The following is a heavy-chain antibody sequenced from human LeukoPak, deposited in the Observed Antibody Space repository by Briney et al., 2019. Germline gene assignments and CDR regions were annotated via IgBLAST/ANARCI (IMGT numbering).Heavy chain of an antibody. CDR2: IYSGGST. CDR1: GFTVSSNY. D-gene: IGHD1-26*01. CDR3: ARDRYSGSLDAFDI. Sequence: GWSLRLSCAASGFTVSSNYMSWVRQAPGKGLEWVSVIYSGGSTYYADSVKGRFTISRDNSKNTLYLQMNSLRAEDTAVYYCARDRYSGSLDAFDIWGQRTMVTVSS. J-gene: IGHJ3*02. V-gene: IGHV3-66*01.